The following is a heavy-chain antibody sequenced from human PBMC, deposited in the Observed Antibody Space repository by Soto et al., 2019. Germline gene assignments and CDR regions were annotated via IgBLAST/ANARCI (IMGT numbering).Heavy chain of an antibody. J-gene: IGHJ4*02. V-gene: IGHV3-33*01. CDR2: IWYDGSNK. CDR3: AREPYSSGRPWDY. CDR1: GFTFSSYG. Sequence: GGSLRLSCAASGFTFSSYGMHWVRQAPGKGLEWVAVIWYDGSNKYYADSVKGRFTISRDNSKNTLYLQMNSLRAEDTAVYYCAREPYSSGRPWDYWGQGTLVTVSS. D-gene: IGHD6-25*01.